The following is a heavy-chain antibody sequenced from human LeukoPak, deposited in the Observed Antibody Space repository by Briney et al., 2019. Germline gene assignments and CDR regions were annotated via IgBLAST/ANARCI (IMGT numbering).Heavy chain of an antibody. CDR2: ISAYNGNT. J-gene: IGHJ4*02. V-gene: IGHV1-18*01. Sequence: GASVKVSCKASGYTFTSYGISWVRQAPGQGLEWMGWISAYNGNTNYAQKFQGRVTMTRDTSISTAYMELSRLRSDDTAVYYCARDRNRGSDYWGQGTLVTVSS. D-gene: IGHD3-10*01. CDR1: GYTFTSYG. CDR3: ARDRNRGSDY.